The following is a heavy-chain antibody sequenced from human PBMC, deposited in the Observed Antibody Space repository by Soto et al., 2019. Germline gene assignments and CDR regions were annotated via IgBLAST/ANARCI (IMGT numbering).Heavy chain of an antibody. J-gene: IGHJ6*02. CDR2: IIPIFGTA. D-gene: IGHD6-19*01. CDR3: ARGGVAGTHYYYYYYGMDV. V-gene: IGHV1-69*13. Sequence: GASVKVSCKASGGTFSSYAISWVRQAPGQGLEWMGGIIPIFGTANYAQKFQGRVTITADESTSTAYMELSSLRSEDTAVYYCARGGVAGTHYYYYYYGMDVWGQGTTVTVSS. CDR1: GGTFSSYA.